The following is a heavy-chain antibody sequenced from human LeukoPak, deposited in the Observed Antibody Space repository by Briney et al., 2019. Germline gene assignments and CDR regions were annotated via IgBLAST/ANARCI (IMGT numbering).Heavy chain of an antibody. CDR2: IRYDGNNK. CDR3: ARGIAAADDY. CDR1: GFTFSTYG. J-gene: IGHJ4*02. D-gene: IGHD6-13*01. V-gene: IGHV3-30*02. Sequence: SGGSLRLSCAASGFTFSTYGMHWVRQAPGKRLEWVAFIRYDGNNKYYADSVKGRFTISRDNSKNTLYLQMSSLRAEDTAAYYCARGIAAADDYWGQGTLVTVSS.